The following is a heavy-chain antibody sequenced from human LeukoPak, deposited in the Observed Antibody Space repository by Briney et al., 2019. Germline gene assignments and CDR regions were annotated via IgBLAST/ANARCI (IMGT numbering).Heavy chain of an antibody. J-gene: IGHJ4*02. CDR3: ARDKIQYSSSWFDY. CDR1: GFTFSSSA. V-gene: IGHV3-23*01. D-gene: IGHD6-13*01. CDR2: ISNNGGYT. Sequence: GGSLRLSCAASGFTFSSSAMSWVRQAPGKELEWVSAISNNGGYTYYADSVKGRFTISRDNSKNTLYLQMNSLRAEDTAVYYCARDKIQYSSSWFDYWGQGTLVTVSS.